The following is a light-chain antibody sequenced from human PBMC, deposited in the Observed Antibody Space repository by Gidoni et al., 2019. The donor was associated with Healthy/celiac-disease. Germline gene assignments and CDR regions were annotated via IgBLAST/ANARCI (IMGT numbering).Light chain of an antibody. Sequence: QSPLPQPASVPGSPAQPITISCTGPSSDVGSYNLVSWYQQHPGKAPKLMIYEGSKRPSGVSNRFSGSKSGNTASLTISGLQAEDEADYYCCSYAGSSTVVFGGGTKLTVL. CDR3: CSYAGSSTVV. CDR1: SSDVGSYNL. J-gene: IGLJ2*01. V-gene: IGLV2-23*01. CDR2: EGS.